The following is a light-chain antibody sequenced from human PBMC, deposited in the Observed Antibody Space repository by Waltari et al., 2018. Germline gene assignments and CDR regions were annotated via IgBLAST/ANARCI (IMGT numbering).Light chain of an antibody. CDR3: GSWDSSLRSGV. V-gene: IGLV1-51*02. CDR2: ENN. CDR1: SSNIETNF. J-gene: IGLJ3*02. Sequence: HSELPWPPSVSAPPGQLVTISCSGSSSNIETNFVPCYQQLPGTAPNMLIYENNKRPSGIPDRFSGSKSGTFATLCITGLQTEDEADYYCGSWDSSLRSGVFGGGTKLTVL.